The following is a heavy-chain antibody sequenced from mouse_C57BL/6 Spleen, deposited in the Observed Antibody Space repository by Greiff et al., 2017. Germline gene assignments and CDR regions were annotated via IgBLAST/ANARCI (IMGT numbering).Heavy chain of an antibody. J-gene: IGHJ1*03. Sequence: EVQLQQSGTVLARPGASVKMSCKTSGYTFTSYWMHWVKQRPGQGLEWIGALYPGNSDTSYNQKFKGKAKLTAVTSASTAYMELSSLTNEDSAVYYCTRADYSNGGYFDVWGTGTTVTVSS. D-gene: IGHD2-5*01. CDR1: GYTFTSYW. CDR2: LYPGNSDT. CDR3: TRADYSNGGYFDV. V-gene: IGHV1-5*01.